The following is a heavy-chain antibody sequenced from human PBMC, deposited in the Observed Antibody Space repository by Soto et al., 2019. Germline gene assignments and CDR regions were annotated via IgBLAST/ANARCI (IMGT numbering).Heavy chain of an antibody. Sequence: SVKVSCKASGYTFTSYDINWVRQATGQGLEWMGWMNPNSGNTGNAQKFQGRITMTRNTSISTAYMELSSLRSEDTAVYYCARSVEWLASFDYWGQGTLVTVSS. D-gene: IGHD6-19*01. J-gene: IGHJ4*02. V-gene: IGHV1-8*01. CDR2: MNPNSGNT. CDR3: ARSVEWLASFDY. CDR1: GYTFTSYD.